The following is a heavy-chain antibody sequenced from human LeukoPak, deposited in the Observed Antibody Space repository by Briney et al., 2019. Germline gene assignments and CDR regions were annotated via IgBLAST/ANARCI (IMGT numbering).Heavy chain of an antibody. CDR3: ARDFPYCNDEQCSFNMDV. D-gene: IGHD2/OR15-2a*01. V-gene: IGHV3-74*01. J-gene: IGHJ6*04. CDR1: GFTFSDTW. CDR2: IRNGSDT. Sequence: GGSLRLSCAASGFTFSDTWMHWVRQAPGKGLVWVSRIRNGSDTRYAESVKGRFTISRDNAKNALYLQMNSLRAEDTAVYYCARDFPYCNDEQCSFNMDVWGKGTTVIVSS.